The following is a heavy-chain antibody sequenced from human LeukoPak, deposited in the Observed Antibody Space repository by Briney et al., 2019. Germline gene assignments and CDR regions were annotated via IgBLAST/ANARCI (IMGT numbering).Heavy chain of an antibody. J-gene: IGHJ4*02. CDR2: TSGSGGNT. CDR1: GFTLRSYD. CDR3: AKEYSGYDFDY. D-gene: IGHD5-12*01. V-gene: IGHV3-23*01. Sequence: GGSLRLSCAASGFTLRSYDMSWVRQAPGKGLEWVAATSGSGGNTYYVDSVKGRFTISRDNSQNTLYLQMDSLRAEDTAVYYCAKEYSGYDFDYWGQGTLVTVSS.